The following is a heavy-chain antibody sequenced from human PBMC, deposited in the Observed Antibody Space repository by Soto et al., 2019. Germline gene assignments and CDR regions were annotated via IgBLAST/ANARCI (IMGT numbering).Heavy chain of an antibody. CDR1: GFTFSSYA. V-gene: IGHV3-23*01. Sequence: GGSLRLSCAASGFTFSSYAMSWVRQAPGKGLEWVSAVGTGGTAYYADSVKGRFTISRDNSKNTLYLQMNSLRAEDTAVYYCAKGVPGIAVAGTGYFQHWGQGTLVTVS. CDR3: AKGVPGIAVAGTGYFQH. D-gene: IGHD6-19*01. CDR2: VGTGGTA. J-gene: IGHJ1*01.